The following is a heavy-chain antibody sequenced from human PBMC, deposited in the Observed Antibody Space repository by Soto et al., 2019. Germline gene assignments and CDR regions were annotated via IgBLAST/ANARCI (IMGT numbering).Heavy chain of an antibody. CDR3: ARRWGRTFDD. CDR1: GGSISSYY. D-gene: IGHD7-27*01. Sequence: LSLTCTVSGGSISSYYWSWIRQPPGKGLEWIGYIYYSGSTNYNPSLKSRVTISVDTSKNQFSLKLSSVTAADTAVYYCARRWGRTFDDWGQGTLVTVSS. J-gene: IGHJ4*02. V-gene: IGHV4-59*08. CDR2: IYYSGST.